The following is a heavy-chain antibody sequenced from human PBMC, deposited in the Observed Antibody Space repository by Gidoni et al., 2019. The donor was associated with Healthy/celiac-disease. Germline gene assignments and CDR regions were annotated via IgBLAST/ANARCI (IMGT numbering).Heavy chain of an antibody. V-gene: IGHV3-30*18. D-gene: IGHD3-10*01. CDR3: AKVWSPYYGHYGMDV. CDR1: GFPFSSYG. J-gene: IGHJ6*02. CDR2: ISYDGSNK. Sequence: QVQLVESGGGVVHPGGSLRLSCAASGFPFSSYGMHWVRQAPGKGLEWVAVISYDGSNKYYADSVKGRFTISRDNSKNTLYLQMNSLRAEDTAVYYCAKVWSPYYGHYGMDVWGQGTTVTVSS.